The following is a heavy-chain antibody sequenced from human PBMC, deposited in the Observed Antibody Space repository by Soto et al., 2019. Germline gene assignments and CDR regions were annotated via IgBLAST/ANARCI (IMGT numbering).Heavy chain of an antibody. V-gene: IGHV1-18*01. Sequence: APVKGDCKTSGYTFTSYGIGWVRQAPGQGLEWMGWISAYNGNTNYAQKLQGRVTMTTDTSTSTAYMELRSLRSDDTAVYYCAREKRYSSSWPWGQGTLVIVSS. CDR1: GYTFTSYG. CDR2: ISAYNGNT. CDR3: AREKRYSSSWP. D-gene: IGHD6-13*01. J-gene: IGHJ5*02.